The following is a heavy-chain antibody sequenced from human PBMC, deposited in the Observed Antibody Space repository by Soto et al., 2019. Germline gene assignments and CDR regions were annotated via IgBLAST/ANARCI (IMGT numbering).Heavy chain of an antibody. D-gene: IGHD3-10*01. J-gene: IGHJ5*02. CDR2: IYYSGST. Sequence: PSETLSLTCTVSGGSISSYYWSWIRQPPGKGLEWIGYIYYSGSTNYNPSLKSRVTISVDTSKNQFSLKLSSVTAADTAVYYCAREVYGSGSSSGDDWFGPWGQGTLVTVSS. V-gene: IGHV4-59*01. CDR3: AREVYGSGSSSGDDWFGP. CDR1: GGSISSYY.